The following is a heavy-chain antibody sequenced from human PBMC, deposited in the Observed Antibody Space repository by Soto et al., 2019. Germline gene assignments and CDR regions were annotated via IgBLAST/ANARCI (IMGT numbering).Heavy chain of an antibody. Sequence: QVHLVQSGAEVKKPGASVKVSCQGSGYAFTTYGITWVRQAPGQGLEWMGWISAHNGNTNYAQKLQGRVTVTRDTSTSTAYMELRSRRYYDTAGYYCARGRYGDYWGQGALVTVSS. CDR1: GYAFTTYG. J-gene: IGHJ4*02. V-gene: IGHV1-18*01. CDR3: ARGRYGDY. D-gene: IGHD1-1*01. CDR2: ISAHNGNT.